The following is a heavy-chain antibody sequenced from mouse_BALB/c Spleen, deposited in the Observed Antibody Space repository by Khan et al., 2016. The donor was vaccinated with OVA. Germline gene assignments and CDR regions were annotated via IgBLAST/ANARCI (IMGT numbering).Heavy chain of an antibody. V-gene: IGHV5-6*01. CDR1: GFTFSTYG. CDR2: VSTGGSYT. J-gene: IGHJ3*01. Sequence: EVQLQESGGDLVKPGGSLKLSCAASGFTFSTYGMSWVRQAPDKRLEWVATVSTGGSYTYYPDSVKGRFTISRDNAKNTLYLQMSGLRSEDTAMFYGTRLAYYYDSEGFAYWGQGTLVTVSA. CDR3: TRLAYYYDSEGFAY. D-gene: IGHD1-1*01.